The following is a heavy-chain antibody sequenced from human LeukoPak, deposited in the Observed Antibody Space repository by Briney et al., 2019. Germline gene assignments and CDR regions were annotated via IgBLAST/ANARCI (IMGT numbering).Heavy chain of an antibody. Sequence: SETLSLTCTVSGDSISSDYWSWIRQPPGKGLEWIGYIYYSGSTNYNPSLKSRVTISIDTSKNQFSLKLSSVTAADTAVYYCARATYSNYVYCFDYWGQGTLVTVSS. J-gene: IGHJ4*02. CDR3: ARATYSNYVYCFDY. D-gene: IGHD4-11*01. CDR2: IYYSGST. CDR1: GDSISSDY. V-gene: IGHV4-59*01.